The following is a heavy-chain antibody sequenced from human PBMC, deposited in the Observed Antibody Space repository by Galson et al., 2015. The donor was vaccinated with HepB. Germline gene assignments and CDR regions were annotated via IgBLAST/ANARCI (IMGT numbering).Heavy chain of an antibody. D-gene: IGHD6-6*01. Sequence: SVKVSCKASGYTFTGYYMHWVRQAPGQGLEWMGWTNPNSGGTNYAQKFQGWVTMTRDTSISTAYMELSRLRSDDTAVYYCARDTRVEYSSSSLALDYWGQGTLVTVSS. J-gene: IGHJ4*02. CDR1: GYTFTGYY. V-gene: IGHV1-2*04. CDR2: TNPNSGGT. CDR3: ARDTRVEYSSSSLALDY.